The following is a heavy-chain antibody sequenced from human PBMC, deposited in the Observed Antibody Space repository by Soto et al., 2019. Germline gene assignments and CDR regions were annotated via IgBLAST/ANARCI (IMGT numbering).Heavy chain of an antibody. CDR3: ARDWDIVVVPAMGGGWFDP. Sequence: SETLSLTCTVSGGSISSYYWSWIRQPPGKGLEWIGRIYTSGSTNYNPSLKSRVTMSVDTSKNQFSLKLSSVTAADTAVYYCARDWDIVVVPAMGGGWFDPWGQGTLVTVSS. CDR2: IYTSGST. CDR1: GGSISSYY. J-gene: IGHJ5*02. D-gene: IGHD2-2*01. V-gene: IGHV4-4*07.